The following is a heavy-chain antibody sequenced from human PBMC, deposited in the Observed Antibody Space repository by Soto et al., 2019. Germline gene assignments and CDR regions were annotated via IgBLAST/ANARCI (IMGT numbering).Heavy chain of an antibody. D-gene: IGHD3-22*01. Sequence: PGGSLRLSCAASGFTFSSYAMSWVRQAPGKGLEWVSAISGSGGSTYYADSVKGRFTISRDNSKNTLYLQMNSLRAEDTAVYYCAKFAVIPRKPDTKNAFDIWGQGTMVTVS. J-gene: IGHJ3*02. V-gene: IGHV3-23*01. CDR1: GFTFSSYA. CDR3: AKFAVIPRKPDTKNAFDI. CDR2: ISGSGGST.